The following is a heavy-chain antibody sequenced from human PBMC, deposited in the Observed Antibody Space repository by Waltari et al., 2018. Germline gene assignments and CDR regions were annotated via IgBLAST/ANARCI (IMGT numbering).Heavy chain of an antibody. CDR2: VNPGDGET. Sequence: EVQLVQSGAEVKKPGATVKISSKVSGYTFTDSYMHWAQQAPGKGLEWIGLVNPGDGETIYAEKFQGRVTITADTSTDTAYMELSSLRSEDTAVYYCATGNEQRIAVAGLGYWGQGTLVTVSS. CDR3: ATGNEQRIAVAGLGY. D-gene: IGHD6-19*01. J-gene: IGHJ4*02. V-gene: IGHV1-69-2*01. CDR1: GYTFTDSY.